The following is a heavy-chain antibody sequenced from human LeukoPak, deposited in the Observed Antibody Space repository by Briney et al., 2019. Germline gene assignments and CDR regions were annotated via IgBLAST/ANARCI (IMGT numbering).Heavy chain of an antibody. Sequence: GESLKISCKGSGYSFTSYWIGWVRQMPGKGLEWMGIIYPGDSDTRYSPSFQGQVTISADKSISTAYLQWSSLKVSDTAMYYCARAVSWYEAGGWNDYWGQGTLVTVSS. V-gene: IGHV5-51*01. D-gene: IGHD6-13*01. CDR3: ARAVSWYEAGGWNDY. CDR2: IYPGDSDT. CDR1: GYSFTSYW. J-gene: IGHJ4*02.